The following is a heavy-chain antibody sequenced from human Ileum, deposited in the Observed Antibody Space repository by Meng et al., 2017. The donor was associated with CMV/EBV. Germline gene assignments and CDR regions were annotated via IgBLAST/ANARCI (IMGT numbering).Heavy chain of an antibody. Sequence: SETLSLTCTVSGGSISSYYWSWIRQPPGKGLEWIGYIYYSGSTNYNPSLKSRVTISVDTSKNQFSLKLSSVTAADTAVYYCARGRGVGWNYYYGMDVWGQGTTVTVSS. J-gene: IGHJ6*02. V-gene: IGHV4-59*01. CDR1: GGSISSYY. CDR2: IYYSGST. CDR3: ARGRGVGWNYYYGMDV. D-gene: IGHD6-19*01.